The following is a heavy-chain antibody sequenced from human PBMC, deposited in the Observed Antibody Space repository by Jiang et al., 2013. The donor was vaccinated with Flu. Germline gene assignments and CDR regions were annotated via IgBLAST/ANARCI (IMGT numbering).Heavy chain of an antibody. CDR3: ARAPPTQWLGVNYYFDY. V-gene: IGHV1-2*04. D-gene: IGHD6-19*01. J-gene: IGHJ4*02. CDR1: GYTFTGYY. Sequence: SGAEVKKPGASVKVSCKASGYTFTGYYMHWVRQAPGQGLEWMGWINPNSGGTNYAQKFQGWVTMTRDTSISTAYMELSRLRSDDTAVYYCARAPPTQWLGVNYYFDYWGQGTLVHRLL. CDR2: INPNSGGT.